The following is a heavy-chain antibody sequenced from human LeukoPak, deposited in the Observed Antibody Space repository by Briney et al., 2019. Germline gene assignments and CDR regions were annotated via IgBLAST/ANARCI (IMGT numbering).Heavy chain of an antibody. V-gene: IGHV3-21*01. CDR2: ISSMPTYI. CDR3: ATWDDYGDFVAFEY. CDR1: GFTFSSYT. Sequence: GGSLRLSCGDSGFTFSSYTMNWVRQAPGKGLEWVASISSMPTYIYSADSVRGRFTNSRDDAKKSVFLHMNSLRAEDTAVYFCATWDDYGDFVAFEYWGQGTLVTVSS. D-gene: IGHD4-17*01. J-gene: IGHJ4*02.